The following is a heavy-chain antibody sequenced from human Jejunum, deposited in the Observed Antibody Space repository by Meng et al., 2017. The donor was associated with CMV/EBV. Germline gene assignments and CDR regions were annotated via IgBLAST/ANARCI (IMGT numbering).Heavy chain of an antibody. V-gene: IGHV3-72*01. CDR2: KANSDTT. Sequence: KANSDTTKYAASVEGRFTISRDDSKNSLYLQMNSLKTDDTAVYYCARDISGMLTSQYTAFDIWGQGTMVTVSS. J-gene: IGHJ3*02. CDR3: ARDISGMLTSQYTAFDI. D-gene: IGHD3-16*01.